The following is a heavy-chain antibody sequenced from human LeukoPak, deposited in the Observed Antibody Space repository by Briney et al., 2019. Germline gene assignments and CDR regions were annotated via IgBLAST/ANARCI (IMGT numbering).Heavy chain of an antibody. CDR2: MNPNSGNT. CDR3: ARDPGISQLGMAFDI. D-gene: IGHD3-16*01. Sequence: ASVKVACKASVYTFTSYDINWVRQATGQGLAWMGWMNPNSGNTGYAQKFQGRVTMTRNTSISTAYMELSSLRSEDTAVYYCARDPGISQLGMAFDIWGQGTMVTVSS. CDR1: VYTFTSYD. V-gene: IGHV1-8*01. J-gene: IGHJ3*02.